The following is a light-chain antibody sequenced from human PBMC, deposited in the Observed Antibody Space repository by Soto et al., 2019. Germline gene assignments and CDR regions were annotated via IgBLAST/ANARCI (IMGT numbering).Light chain of an antibody. CDR3: QQYGRSPLT. CDR2: GAS. Sequence: EIVLTQSPGTLSLSPGERATLSCRASQSVSSSYLDWYQQKPGQAPRLLIYGASSRATGIPDRFSGRGSGTDFTLTISRLEPQDFAVYYCQQYGRSPLTVVGGTKVEIK. J-gene: IGKJ4*01. CDR1: QSVSSSY. V-gene: IGKV3-20*01.